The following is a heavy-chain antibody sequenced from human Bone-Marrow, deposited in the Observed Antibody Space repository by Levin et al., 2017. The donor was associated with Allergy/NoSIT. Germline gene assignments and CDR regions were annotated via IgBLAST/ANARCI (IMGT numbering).Heavy chain of an antibody. D-gene: IGHD1-26*01. V-gene: IGHV5-51*01. CDR1: GFRFTHHW. J-gene: IGHJ4*02. CDR3: ARRIGSGSYDH. Sequence: GGSLRLSCKASGFRFTHHWIGWVRQMPGKGLEWMGIIYPTDSDARYSPSLQGQVTISADKSTNTAYLQWTSLKASDTAIYYCARRIGSGSYDHWGQGTLVTVSS. CDR2: IYPTDSDA.